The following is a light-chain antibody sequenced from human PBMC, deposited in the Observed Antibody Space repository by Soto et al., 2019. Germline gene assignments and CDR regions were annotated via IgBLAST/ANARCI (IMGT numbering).Light chain of an antibody. CDR2: GAS. Sequence: DIQMTQSPSSLSASVGDRVTITCRASHSMSTYLNWYQQKPGKAPNLLIYGASTLQSGVPSRFSGSGSGTDFTLTISSLQPEDFATYYCQQSYFTPWTFGQGTKVDIK. V-gene: IGKV1-39*01. J-gene: IGKJ1*01. CDR3: QQSYFTPWT. CDR1: HSMSTY.